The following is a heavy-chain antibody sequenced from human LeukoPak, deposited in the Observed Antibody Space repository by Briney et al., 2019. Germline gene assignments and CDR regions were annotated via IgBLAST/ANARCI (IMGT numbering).Heavy chain of an antibody. Sequence: KSGESLKISCKGSGYSFTNYWIGWVRQMPGKGLEWMGIIYPGDSDTRYSPSFQGQVTVSADNSITTAYLQWSSLKASDTAIYYCARHEDIEVVDYWGQGTLVTVSS. J-gene: IGHJ4*02. CDR3: ARHEDIEVVDY. V-gene: IGHV5-51*01. CDR2: IYPGDSDT. D-gene: IGHD2-15*01. CDR1: GYSFTNYW.